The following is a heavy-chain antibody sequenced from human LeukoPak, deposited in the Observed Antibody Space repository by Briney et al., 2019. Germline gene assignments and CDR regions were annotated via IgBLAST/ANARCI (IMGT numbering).Heavy chain of an antibody. CDR1: GFTVSSNY. CDR2: IYSGGST. D-gene: IGHD5-18*01. CDR3: ARGEGYSYGSLYY. V-gene: IGHV3-66*01. J-gene: IGHJ4*02. Sequence: SGGSLRLSCAASGFTVSSNYMSWVRQAPGKGLEWVSVIYSGGSTYYADSVKGRFTISRDNSKNTLYLQMNSLRAEDTAVYYCARGEGYSYGSLYYWGQGTLVTVSS.